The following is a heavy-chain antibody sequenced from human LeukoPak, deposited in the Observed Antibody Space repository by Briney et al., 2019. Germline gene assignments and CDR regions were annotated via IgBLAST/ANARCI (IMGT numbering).Heavy chain of an antibody. CDR1: GFTFSSYW. D-gene: IGHD5-24*01. CDR3: ARDIPATLAAFDI. V-gene: IGHV3-74*01. J-gene: IGHJ3*02. CDR2: INGDGSST. Sequence: GGSLRLSCAASGFTFSSYWLHWVRQAPGKGLVWVSRINGDGSSTSYADSVKGRFTISRGNAKNTLYLQMNSLRAEDTAVYYCARDIPATLAAFDIWGQGTMVTVSS.